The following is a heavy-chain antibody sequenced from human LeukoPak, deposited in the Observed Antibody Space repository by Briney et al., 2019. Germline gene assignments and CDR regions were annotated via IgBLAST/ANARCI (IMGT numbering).Heavy chain of an antibody. CDR3: AKSRGTFWSGLPGDY. J-gene: IGHJ4*02. D-gene: IGHD3-3*01. CDR1: GFTFSSHA. CDR2: ISGSGGST. V-gene: IGHV3-23*01. Sequence: PGGSLRLSCAASGFTFSSHAMSWVRQAPGKGLEWVSGISGSGGSTYYADSVKGRFTISRDNSKNTLYLQMNSLRAEDTAVYYCAKSRGTFWSGLPGDYWGQGTLVTVSS.